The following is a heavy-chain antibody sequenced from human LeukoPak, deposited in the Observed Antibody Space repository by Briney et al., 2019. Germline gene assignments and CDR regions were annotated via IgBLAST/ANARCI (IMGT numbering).Heavy chain of an antibody. CDR2: INSDGSST. J-gene: IGHJ3*02. D-gene: IGHD3-10*01. Sequence: GGSLRRSCAASGFTFSSYWMHWVRQAPGKGLVWVSRINSDGSSTSYADSVKGRFTISRDNAKNTLYLQMNSLRAEDTAVYYCARANYYGSGRAAFDIWGQGAMVTVSS. V-gene: IGHV3-74*01. CDR1: GFTFSSYW. CDR3: ARANYYGSGRAAFDI.